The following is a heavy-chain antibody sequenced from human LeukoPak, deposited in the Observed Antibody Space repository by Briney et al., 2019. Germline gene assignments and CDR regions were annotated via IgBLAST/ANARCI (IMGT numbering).Heavy chain of an antibody. J-gene: IGHJ4*02. CDR2: ISGSGGST. V-gene: IGHV3-23*01. CDR3: AKDSGDPTRFGEFFDY. D-gene: IGHD3-10*01. Sequence: GGSLRLSCAASGFTFSSYAMSWVRQAPGKGLEWVSAISGSGGSTYYADSVKGRFTISRDNSKNTLYLQMNSLRAEDTAVYYCAKDSGDPTRFGEFFDYWGQGTLVTVSS. CDR1: GFTFSSYA.